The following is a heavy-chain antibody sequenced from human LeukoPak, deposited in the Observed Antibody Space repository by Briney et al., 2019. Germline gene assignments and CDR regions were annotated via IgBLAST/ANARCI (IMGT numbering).Heavy chain of an antibody. D-gene: IGHD1-26*01. J-gene: IGHJ3*02. CDR3: ARHRKVGARHRAVGAFDI. V-gene: IGHV4-59*08. CDR2: IYYSGST. Sequence: SETLSLTCTVSGGSISSYYWSWIRQPPGKGLEWIGYIYYSGSTNYNPSLKSRVTISVDTSKNQFSLKLSSVTAADTAVYYCARHRKVGARHRAVGAFDIRGQGTMVTVSS. CDR1: GGSISSYY.